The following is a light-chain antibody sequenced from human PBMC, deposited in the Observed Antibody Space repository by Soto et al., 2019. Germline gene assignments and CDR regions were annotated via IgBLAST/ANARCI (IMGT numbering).Light chain of an antibody. CDR1: ETVATN. J-gene: IGKJ5*01. CDR3: QQRYSWPPTFT. Sequence: VMTQSPATLSVSPEERATLSCRASETVATNLAWYQQKPGQAPRLLISGASTRAAGISDRFRGSGSGTDCTLTISSLEPEDFAVYYCQQRYSWPPTFTFGQGTRLEI. CDR2: GAS. V-gene: IGKV3-15*01.